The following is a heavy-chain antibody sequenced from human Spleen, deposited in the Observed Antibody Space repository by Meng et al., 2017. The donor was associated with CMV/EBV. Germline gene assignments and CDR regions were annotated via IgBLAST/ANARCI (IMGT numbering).Heavy chain of an antibody. V-gene: IGHV3-74*01. CDR1: GFRFSSYW. Sequence: GGSLRLSCAASGFRFSSYWMHWVRQAPGKGLVWVSRLNSDGSGTSSADSLKGRFTISRDNAKNTVYLQMNNLRAEDTAVYYCASISSGYYYDASYFDPWGQGTLVTVSS. J-gene: IGHJ5*02. CDR2: LNSDGSGT. CDR3: ASISSGYYYDASYFDP. D-gene: IGHD3-22*01.